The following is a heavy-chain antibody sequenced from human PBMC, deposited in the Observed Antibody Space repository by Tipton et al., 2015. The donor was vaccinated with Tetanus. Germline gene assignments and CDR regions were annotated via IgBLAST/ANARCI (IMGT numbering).Heavy chain of an antibody. D-gene: IGHD2-15*01. Sequence: GLVKPSETLSLTCGVFGDYLSDYYWTWVRQPPGKGLEWIGEIHRGGSTNYNPSLKSRVSMSVDTAKNRFSLTLTSVTAADMAVYYCARDIVSGHHVFDCWGRGTLVTVSS. CDR2: IHRGGST. CDR3: ARDIVSGHHVFDC. V-gene: IGHV4-34*01. CDR1: GDYLSDYY. J-gene: IGHJ4*02.